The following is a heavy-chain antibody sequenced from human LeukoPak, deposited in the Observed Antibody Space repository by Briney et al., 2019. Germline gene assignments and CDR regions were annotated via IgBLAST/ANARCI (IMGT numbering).Heavy chain of an antibody. V-gene: IGHV1-8*01. CDR2: MNPNSGNT. J-gene: IGHJ4*02. CDR1: GYTYTSYD. CDR3: ARVPYYDSSGYYYEPFDY. Sequence: GASVKVSCKASGYTYTSYDINWVRQATGQGPEWMGWMNPNSGNTGYAQKFQGRVTMTRNTSISTAYMELSSLRSEDTAVYYCARVPYYDSSGYYYEPFDYWGQGTLVTVSS. D-gene: IGHD3-22*01.